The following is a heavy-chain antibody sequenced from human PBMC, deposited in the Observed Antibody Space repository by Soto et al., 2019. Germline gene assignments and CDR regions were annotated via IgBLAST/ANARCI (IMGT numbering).Heavy chain of an antibody. V-gene: IGHV1-2*02. D-gene: IGHD1-1*01. Sequence: AAVKVSCKASGDTFTGYDLHWVRQAPGQGLEWMGCINPNSGGTNYAQKFQGRVTMTRDTSISTAYMELSRLRSDDTAVYYCARGRTGTTSYFDYWGQGNLVTVSS. CDR3: ARGRTGTTSYFDY. CDR2: INPNSGGT. CDR1: GDTFTGYD. J-gene: IGHJ4*02.